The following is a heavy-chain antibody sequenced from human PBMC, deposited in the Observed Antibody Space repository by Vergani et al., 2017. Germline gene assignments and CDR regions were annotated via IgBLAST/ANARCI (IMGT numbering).Heavy chain of an antibody. D-gene: IGHD3-10*01. V-gene: IGHV4-61*02. CDR3: ARELSYYYGSGSDDYNPYYYEGMDV. Sequence: QVQLQESGPRLVRPSQTLSLTCTVSGGSINTGAYYWSWIRQPAGKGLEWIGRVYTSWMTNCNPSLKSRVTILVDRSKSQLSLKLTSVTAGDTAVYFCARELSYYYGSGSDDYNPYYYEGMDVWGPGTTVTVSS. CDR1: GGSINTGAYY. CDR2: VYTSWMT. J-gene: IGHJ6*02.